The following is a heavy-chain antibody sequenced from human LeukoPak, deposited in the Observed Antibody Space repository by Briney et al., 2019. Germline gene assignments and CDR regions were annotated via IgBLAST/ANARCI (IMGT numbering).Heavy chain of an antibody. CDR1: GGSISSSSYY. Sequence: PSETLSLTCTVSGGSISSSSYYWGWIRQPPGKGLEWIGYIYYSGSTNYNPSLKSRVTISVDTSKNQFSLKLSSVTAADTAVYYCARALSDYYDSSGFFDYWGQGTLVTVSS. V-gene: IGHV4-61*05. CDR3: ARALSDYYDSSGFFDY. D-gene: IGHD3-22*01. J-gene: IGHJ4*02. CDR2: IYYSGST.